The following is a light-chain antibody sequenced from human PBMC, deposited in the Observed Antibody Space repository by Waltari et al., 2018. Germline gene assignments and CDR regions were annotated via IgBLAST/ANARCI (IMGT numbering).Light chain of an antibody. J-gene: IGKJ4*01. V-gene: IGKV1-39*01. CDR1: QSISSY. Sequence: DVQMTQSPSSLSASVGDRVTITCRASQSISSYLNWYQQKPGKAPKLLIYAASSLQSGVPSRFSGSGSGTDFTLTISCLQAEDFAIYYCQQYYTYPLTFGGGTRV. CDR3: QQYYTYPLT. CDR2: AAS.